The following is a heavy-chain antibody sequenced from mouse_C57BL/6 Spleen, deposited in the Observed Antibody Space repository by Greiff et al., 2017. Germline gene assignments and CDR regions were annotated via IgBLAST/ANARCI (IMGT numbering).Heavy chain of an antibody. D-gene: IGHD3-3*01. J-gene: IGHJ2*01. Sequence: EVKLVESEGGLVQPGSSMKLSCTASGFTFSDYYMAWVRPVPEKGLEWVANINYDGSSTYYLDSLKSRFIISRDNAKNILYLQMSSLESEDTATYYCARDGLGGLDYGGQGTTLTVSS. CDR1: GFTFSDYY. CDR2: INYDGSST. V-gene: IGHV5-16*01. CDR3: ARDGLGGLDY.